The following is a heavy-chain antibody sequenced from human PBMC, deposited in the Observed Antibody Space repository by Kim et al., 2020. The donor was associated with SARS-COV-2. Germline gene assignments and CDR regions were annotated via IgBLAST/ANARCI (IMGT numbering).Heavy chain of an antibody. V-gene: IGHV3-15*01. CDR2: IKSKTDGGTT. Sequence: GGSLRLSCAASGFTFSNAWMSWVRQAPGKGLEWVGRIKSKTDGGTTDYAAPVKGRFTISRDDSKNTLYLQMNSLKTEDTAVYYCTTVIDYDSSDLYYYYGMDVWGQGTTVTVSS. CDR1: GFTFSNAW. D-gene: IGHD3-22*01. CDR3: TTVIDYDSSDLYYYYGMDV. J-gene: IGHJ6*02.